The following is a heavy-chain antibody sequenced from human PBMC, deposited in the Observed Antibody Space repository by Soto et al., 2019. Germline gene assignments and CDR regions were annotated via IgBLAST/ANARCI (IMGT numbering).Heavy chain of an antibody. CDR3: ARPKVYYYYGMDV. CDR2: IDPSDSYT. V-gene: IGHV5-10-1*01. Sequence: GESLKISGKGSGYSFTSYGISWVREMPGKGLEWMGRIDPSDSYTNYSPSFQGHVTISADKSISTAYLQWSSLKASDTAMYYCARPKVYYYYGMDVWGQGTTVTVSS. CDR1: GYSFTSYG. J-gene: IGHJ6*02.